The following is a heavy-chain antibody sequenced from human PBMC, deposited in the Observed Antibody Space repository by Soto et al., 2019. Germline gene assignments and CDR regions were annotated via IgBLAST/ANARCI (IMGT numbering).Heavy chain of an antibody. CDR1: GFTFSSYA. CDR2: ISGSGGST. Sequence: GGSLRLSCAASGFTFSSYAMSWVRQAPGKGLEWVSAISGSGGSTYYADSVKGRFTISRDNSKNTLYLQMNSLRAGDTAVYYRAKLKYIVVVPAAPDYWGQGTLVTVSS. V-gene: IGHV3-23*01. CDR3: AKLKYIVVVPAAPDY. D-gene: IGHD2-2*01. J-gene: IGHJ4*02.